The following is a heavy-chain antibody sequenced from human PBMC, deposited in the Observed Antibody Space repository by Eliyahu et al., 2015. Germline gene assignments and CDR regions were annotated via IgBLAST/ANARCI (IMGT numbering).Heavy chain of an antibody. D-gene: IGHD6-13*01. CDR1: GFXFSSYA. CDR2: ISNDGNTR. CDR3: VRGRSSSWSNIPDY. V-gene: IGHV3-30-3*01. Sequence: QVHLVESGGGVVQPGXSLXXSCAASGFXFSSYAMHWXRQAPGKGLEWVAVISNDGNTRYYTDSVKGRFTISRDNSKNTLYLQMNSLRTDDTALYYCVRGRSSSWSNIPDYWGQGTLITVSS. J-gene: IGHJ4*02.